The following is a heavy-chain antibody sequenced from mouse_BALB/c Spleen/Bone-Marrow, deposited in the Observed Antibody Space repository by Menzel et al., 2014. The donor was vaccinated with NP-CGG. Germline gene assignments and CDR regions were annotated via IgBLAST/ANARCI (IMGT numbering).Heavy chain of an antibody. V-gene: IGHV14-3*02. D-gene: IGHD2-1*01. CDR1: GFNIKDTY. CDR3: ARYGNGLMDY. Sequence: EVNVVESGAELVKPGASVKLSCTASGFNIKDTYMHWVKQRPEQGLEWIGRIYPANGDTKYDPKFQGKATITADTSSNTAYLQLSSLTSEDTAVYYCARYGNGLMDYWGQGTSVTVSS. CDR2: IYPANGDT. J-gene: IGHJ4*01.